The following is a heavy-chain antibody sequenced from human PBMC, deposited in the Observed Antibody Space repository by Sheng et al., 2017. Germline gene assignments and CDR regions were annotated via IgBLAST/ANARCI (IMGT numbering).Heavy chain of an antibody. V-gene: IGHV4-59*01. CDR3: ARSSSGLGYFDY. CDR2: IYYSGST. D-gene: IGHD6-19*01. CDR1: GGSISSYY. J-gene: IGHJ4*02. Sequence: QVQLQESGPGLVKPSETLSLTCTVSGGSISSYYWSWIRQPPGKGLEWIGYIYYSGSTNYKPSLKSRVTISVDTSKNQFSLKLSSVTAADTAVYYCARSSSGLGYFDYWGQGTLVTVSS.